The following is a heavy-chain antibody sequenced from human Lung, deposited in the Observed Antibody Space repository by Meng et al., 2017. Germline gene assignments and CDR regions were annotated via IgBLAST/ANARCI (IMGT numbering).Heavy chain of an antibody. D-gene: IGHD3-22*01. CDR1: GYTFTSHG. CDR2: ISAHSGNT. Sequence: QVQLVQSGAEVKKPGASVKVSCKTSGYTFTSHGISWVRQAPGQGLEWMGWISAHSGNTNYAQKIKGRVTMTKDTATSTVYMELRSLRPDDTAVYYCARGPYYYYDTTGYYNWFDPWGQGTLVTVSS. V-gene: IGHV1-18*04. J-gene: IGHJ5*02. CDR3: ARGPYYYYDTTGYYNWFDP.